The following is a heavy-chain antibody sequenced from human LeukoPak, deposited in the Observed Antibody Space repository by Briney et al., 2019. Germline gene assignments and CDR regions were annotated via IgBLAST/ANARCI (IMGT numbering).Heavy chain of an antibody. V-gene: IGHV3-7*03. CDR2: IRQDGDTK. Sequence: GGSLRLSCAASGFPFNAYWMTWVRQAPGKGLEWVANIRQDGDTKYYVDSVKGRFTISRDNAMNSLYLQMNSLRAEDAAIYYCARSLPYGTTWYGRSDFWGQGTLVTVSS. J-gene: IGHJ4*02. CDR3: ARSLPYGTTWYGRSDF. CDR1: GFPFNAYW. D-gene: IGHD6-13*01.